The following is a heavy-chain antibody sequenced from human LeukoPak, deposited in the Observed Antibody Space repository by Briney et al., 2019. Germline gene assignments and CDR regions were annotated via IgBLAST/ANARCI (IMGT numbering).Heavy chain of an antibody. D-gene: IGHD5-12*01. CDR1: GGSISGYY. CDR3: ARHLYSGYERVFDY. J-gene: IGHJ4*02. CDR2: IYYNGIT. V-gene: IGHV4-59*08. Sequence: SETLSLTCAVSGGSISGYYWIWIRQPPGKGLEWIGYIYYNGITNYNPSLKSRVTISVDTSKNQFSLKLSSVTAADTAVYCCARHLYSGYERVFDYWGQGTLVTVSS.